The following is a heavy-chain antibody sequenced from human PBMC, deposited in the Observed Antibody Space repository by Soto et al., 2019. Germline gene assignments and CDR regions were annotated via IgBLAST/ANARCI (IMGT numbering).Heavy chain of an antibody. Sequence: SVKVSCKASGGTFSSYAISWVRQAPGQGLEWMGGIIPIFGTANYAQKFQGRVTITADESTSTAYMELSSLRSEDTAVYYCARSWGHFTIFGVVHTKRPENYYYGMDVWGRGTTVTVSS. V-gene: IGHV1-69*13. CDR2: IIPIFGTA. CDR1: GGTFSSYA. J-gene: IGHJ6*02. CDR3: ARSWGHFTIFGVVHTKRPENYYYGMDV. D-gene: IGHD3-3*01.